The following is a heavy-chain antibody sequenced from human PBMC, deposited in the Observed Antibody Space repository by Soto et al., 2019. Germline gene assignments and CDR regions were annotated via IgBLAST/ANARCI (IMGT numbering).Heavy chain of an antibody. Sequence: SETLSLTCSFPGCSMIEVTHYWAWIRKPPGKGLEWIATTYYNGVTHYNSALKSRVTISVDTSQNHFSLQMNNLRIDDTAVYYCAKEPTVRPIRPYYGVDVWGHGTTVTVSS. CDR1: GCSMIEVTHY. CDR3: AKEPTVRPIRPYYGVDV. CDR2: TYYNGVT. V-gene: IGHV4-39*02. J-gene: IGHJ6*02. D-gene: IGHD4-4*01.